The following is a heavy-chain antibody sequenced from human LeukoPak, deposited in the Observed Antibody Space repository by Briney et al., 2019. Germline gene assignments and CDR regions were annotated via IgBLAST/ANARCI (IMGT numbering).Heavy chain of an antibody. CDR3: ARDGREYSSSWYLRFDY. V-gene: IGHV1-69*13. CDR2: IIPIFGTA. J-gene: IGHJ4*02. Sequence: SVTVSCKASGGTFSSYAISWVRQAPGQGLEWMGGIIPIFGTANYAQKFQGRVTITADESTSTAYMELSSLRSEDTAVYYCARDGREYSSSWYLRFDYWGQGTLVIVSS. D-gene: IGHD6-13*01. CDR1: GGTFSSYA.